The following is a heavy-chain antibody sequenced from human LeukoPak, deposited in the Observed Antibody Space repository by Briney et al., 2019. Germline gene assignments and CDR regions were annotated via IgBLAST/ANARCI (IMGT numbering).Heavy chain of an antibody. CDR1: GYTFTSYA. Sequence: SVKVSCKASGYTFTSYAISWVRQAPGQGLEWMGRIIPILGIANYAQKSQGRVTITADKSTSTAYMELSSLRSEDTAVYYCARGGRYCSSTSCSGGWFDPWGQGTLVTVSS. CDR3: ARGGRYCSSTSCSGGWFDP. J-gene: IGHJ5*02. V-gene: IGHV1-69*04. D-gene: IGHD2-2*01. CDR2: IIPILGIA.